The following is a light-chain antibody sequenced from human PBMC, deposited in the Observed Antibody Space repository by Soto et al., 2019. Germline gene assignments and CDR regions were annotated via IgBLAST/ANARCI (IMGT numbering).Light chain of an antibody. CDR3: SSYTSNSTPL. CDR2: DVS. J-gene: IGLJ2*01. V-gene: IGLV2-14*01. Sequence: QSALTQPASVSGSPGQSITISCTGTSSDVGGYNYVSWYQQHPGKAPKLMIYDVSDRPSGVSNRFSGSKSGNTASLTISGPQAEDEADYYCSSYTSNSTPLFGGGTKLTVL. CDR1: SSDVGGYNY.